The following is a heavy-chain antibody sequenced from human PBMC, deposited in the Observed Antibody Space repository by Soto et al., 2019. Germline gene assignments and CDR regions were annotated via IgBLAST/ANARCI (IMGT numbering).Heavy chain of an antibody. CDR1: GGSFSGYY. CDR2: INHSGST. CDR3: ARGATLVVAAIYYYYYMDV. J-gene: IGHJ6*03. D-gene: IGHD2-15*01. V-gene: IGHV4-34*01. Sequence: SETLSLTCAVYGGSFSGYYWSWIRQPPGKGLEWIGEINHSGSTNYNPSLKSRVTISVDTSKNQFSLKLCSVTAADTAVYYCARGATLVVAAIYYYYYMDVWGKGTTVTVSS.